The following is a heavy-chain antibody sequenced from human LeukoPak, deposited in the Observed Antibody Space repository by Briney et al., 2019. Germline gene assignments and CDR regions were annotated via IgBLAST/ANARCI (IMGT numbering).Heavy chain of an antibody. J-gene: IGHJ5*02. Sequence: SQTLSLTCAISGDSVSSYSAAWNWIRQSPSRGLEWLGRTYYRSKWNYDYAESVKSRLIINPDTSKNQFSLQLSSVTPEDTAVYYCARALSNLVGSTKLGNYFDPWGQGTLVTVSS. CDR1: GDSVSSYSAA. V-gene: IGHV6-1*01. CDR3: ARALSNLVGSTKLGNYFDP. CDR2: TYYRSKWNY. D-gene: IGHD1-26*01.